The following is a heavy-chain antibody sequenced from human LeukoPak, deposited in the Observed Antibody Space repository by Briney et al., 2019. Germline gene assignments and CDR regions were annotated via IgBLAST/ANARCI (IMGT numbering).Heavy chain of an antibody. CDR1: GFTFSSYA. V-gene: IGHV3-30-3*01. CDR2: ISYDGSNK. J-gene: IGHJ4*02. Sequence: GGSLRLSCAASGFTFSSYAMHWVRQAPGKGLEWVAVISYDGSNKYYADSVKGRFTISRDNSKNTLYLQMNSLRAEDTAVYYCARDPFPNDFWSGYPDYWGQGTLVTVSS. D-gene: IGHD3-3*01. CDR3: ARDPFPNDFWSGYPDY.